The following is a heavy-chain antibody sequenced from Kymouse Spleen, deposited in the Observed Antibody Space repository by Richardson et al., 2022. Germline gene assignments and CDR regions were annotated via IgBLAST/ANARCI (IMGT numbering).Heavy chain of an antibody. Sequence: EVQLVESGGGLVQPGGSLKLSCAASGFTFSGSAMHWVRQASGKGLEWVGRIRSKANSYATAYAASVKGRFTISRDDSKNTAYLQMNSLKTEDTAVYYCTRREYSSSSRVFDYWGQGTLVTVSS. J-gene: IGHJ4*02. CDR3: TRREYSSSSRVFDY. V-gene: IGHV3-73*02. D-gene: IGHD6-6*01. CDR1: GFTFSGSA. CDR2: IRSKANSYAT.